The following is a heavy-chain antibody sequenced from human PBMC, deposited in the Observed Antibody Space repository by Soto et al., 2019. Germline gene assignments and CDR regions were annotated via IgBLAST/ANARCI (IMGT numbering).Heavy chain of an antibody. Sequence: QVQLQESGPGLVKPSETLSLTCSVSGGSVSSGTYYWNWIRQSPGKGLEWIGYIYTGGSTKYNPSLRSRLTISADTYKNQFSLILSSVTAADTAVYYCARETGEGATVKMFDYWGQGTLVTVSS. V-gene: IGHV4-61*01. CDR2: IYTGGST. CDR1: GGSVSSGTYY. CDR3: ARETGEGATVKMFDY. J-gene: IGHJ4*02. D-gene: IGHD1-26*01.